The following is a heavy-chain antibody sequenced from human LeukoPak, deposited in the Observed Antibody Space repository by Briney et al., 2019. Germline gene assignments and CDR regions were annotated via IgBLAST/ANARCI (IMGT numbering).Heavy chain of an antibody. D-gene: IGHD3-16*01. Sequence: GGSLRLSCAASGFTFSSYWMSWVRQAPGKGLEWVSCISTRSTYIYYADSVKGRFTISRDNAKNSLYLQMNSLRAEDTAVYYCARARGRSINDAFDIWGQGTMVTVSS. J-gene: IGHJ3*02. CDR3: ARARGRSINDAFDI. V-gene: IGHV3-21*01. CDR1: GFTFSSYW. CDR2: ISTRSTYI.